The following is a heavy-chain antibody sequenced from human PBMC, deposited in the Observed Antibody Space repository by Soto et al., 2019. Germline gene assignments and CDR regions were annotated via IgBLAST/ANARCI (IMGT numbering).Heavy chain of an antibody. V-gene: IGHV2-26*01. Sequence: SGPTLVNPTETLTLTCTVSGLSLTNGRLGVSWIRQPPGKALEWLAHIFSNDDKSYSTSLKSRLTISRDISRSQVVLTMTNMDPVDSATYYCALIKDCSRADCYLASFDPWGQGTLVTVSS. CDR3: ALIKDCSRADCYLASFDP. CDR2: IFSNDDK. D-gene: IGHD2-2*01. CDR1: GLSLTNGRLG. J-gene: IGHJ5*02.